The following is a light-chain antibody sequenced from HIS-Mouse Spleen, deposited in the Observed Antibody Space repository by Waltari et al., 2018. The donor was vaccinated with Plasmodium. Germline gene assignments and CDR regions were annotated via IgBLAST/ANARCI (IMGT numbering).Light chain of an antibody. J-gene: IGLJ2*01. V-gene: IGLV4-69*01. Sequence: QLVLTQSPSASASLGASVKLTCTLSSVHSSYAIAWHHQQPEKGPRYLMKLNSDGSHSKGDGIPDRFSGSSSGAERYLTISGLQSEDEADYYCQTWGTGMGVFGGGTKLTVL. CDR3: QTWGTGMGV. CDR1: SVHSSYA. CDR2: LNSDGSH.